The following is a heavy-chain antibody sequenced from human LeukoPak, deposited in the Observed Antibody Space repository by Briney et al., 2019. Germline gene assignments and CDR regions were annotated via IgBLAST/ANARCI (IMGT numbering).Heavy chain of an antibody. V-gene: IGHV3-30*18. CDR3: GNHFPHFDY. Sequence: GGSLRLSCAASGFTFSSYGMHWVRQAPGKGLEWVAVISYDGSDKYYADSVKGRLTISRDNSKNTLYLQMNSLRAEDTAVYYCGNHFPHFDYWGQGTLVTVSS. CDR2: ISYDGSDK. CDR1: GFTFSSYG. J-gene: IGHJ4*02. D-gene: IGHD3-3*02.